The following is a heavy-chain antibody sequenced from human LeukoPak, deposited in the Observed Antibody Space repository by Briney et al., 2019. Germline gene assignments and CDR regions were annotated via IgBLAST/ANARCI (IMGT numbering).Heavy chain of an antibody. CDR1: GGSFSGYY. Sequence: SETLSLTCAVYGGSFSGYYWSWIRQPPGKGLEWIGEINHSGSTNYNPSLKSRVTISVDTSKNQFSLKLSSVTAADTAVYYCAXXXXXXXXXXXDTAMVPPSGNDYWGQGTLVTVSS. V-gene: IGHV4-34*01. CDR3: AXXXXXXXXXXXDTAMVPPSGNDY. D-gene: IGHD5-18*01. CDR2: INHSGST. J-gene: IGHJ4*02.